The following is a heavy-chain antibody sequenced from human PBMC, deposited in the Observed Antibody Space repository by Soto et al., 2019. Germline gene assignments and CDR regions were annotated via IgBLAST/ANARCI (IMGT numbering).Heavy chain of an antibody. J-gene: IGHJ4*02. CDR1: GGSISSGDYY. Sequence: SETLSLTCTVSGGSISSGDYYWSWIRQSPGKGLEWIGYIYYSGGTYYNPSLKSRVTISVDTSKNQFSLRLSSVTAADTAVYYCARDFNYFGSGSYYPYWGQGTLVTVSS. CDR3: ARDFNYFGSGSYYPY. CDR2: IYYSGGT. V-gene: IGHV4-30-4*01. D-gene: IGHD3-10*01.